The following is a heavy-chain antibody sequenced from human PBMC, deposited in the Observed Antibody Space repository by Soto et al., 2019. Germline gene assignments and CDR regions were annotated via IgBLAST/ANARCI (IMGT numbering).Heavy chain of an antibody. CDR2: IYYSGST. CDR3: ARLRAGGGDCYSFCVGFDL. Sequence: TSETLSLTCTVSGGSISSGGYYWSWIRQHPGKGLEWIGYIYYSGSTYYNPSLRSRVTISRDTSNNQFSLKLSSVTAADTAVYYCARLRAGGGDCYSFCVGFDLWGQGTMVTVSS. CDR1: GGSISSGGYY. V-gene: IGHV4-31*03. D-gene: IGHD2-21*02. J-gene: IGHJ3*01.